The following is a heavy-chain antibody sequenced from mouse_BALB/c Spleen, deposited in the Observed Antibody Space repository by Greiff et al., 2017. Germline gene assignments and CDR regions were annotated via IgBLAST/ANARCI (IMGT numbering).Heavy chain of an antibody. D-gene: IGHD2-3*01. CDR3: ARTGLLRAMDY. Sequence: VQLQQSGAELVRPGSSVKISCKASGYAFSSYWMNWVKQRPGQGLEWIGQIYPGDGDTNYNGKFKGKATLTADKSSSTAYMQLSSLTSEDSAVYFCARTGLLRAMDYWGQGTSVTVSS. CDR1: GYAFSSYW. CDR2: IYPGDGDT. J-gene: IGHJ4*01. V-gene: IGHV1-80*01.